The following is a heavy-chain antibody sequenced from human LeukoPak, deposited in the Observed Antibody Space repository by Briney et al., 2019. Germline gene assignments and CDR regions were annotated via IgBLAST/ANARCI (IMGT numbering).Heavy chain of an antibody. J-gene: IGHJ4*02. D-gene: IGHD3-22*01. CDR3: ARGAYYDSRGYYYVFDY. CDR1: GGSISSSNW. Sequence: SETLSLTCAVSGGSISSSNWWNWVRQPPGKGLEWIGQIYHSGSTNYNPSLKTRVTISVDKSKSQFSLNLNSVTAADTAVYYCARGAYYDSRGYYYVFDYWGQGTLVTVSS. CDR2: IYHSGST. V-gene: IGHV4-4*02.